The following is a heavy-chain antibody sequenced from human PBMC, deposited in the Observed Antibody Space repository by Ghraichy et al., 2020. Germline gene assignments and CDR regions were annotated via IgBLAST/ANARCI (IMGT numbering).Heavy chain of an antibody. D-gene: IGHD3-10*01. J-gene: IGHJ3*02. V-gene: IGHV4-39*01. CDR1: GGSISSSSDF. CDR3: ARPPSEYGSGRDAFDI. CDR2: VYHSAST. Sequence: SQTLSLTCDVSGGSISSSSDFWAWIRQPPGKGLGWIGTVYHSASTYYNPSLKSRVIISVETSRNQFSLKVKSVTAADTAVYYCARPPSEYGSGRDAFDIWGQGSMVTVSS.